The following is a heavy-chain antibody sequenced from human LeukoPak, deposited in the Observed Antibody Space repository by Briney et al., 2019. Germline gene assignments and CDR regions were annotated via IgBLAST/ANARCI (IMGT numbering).Heavy chain of an antibody. J-gene: IGHJ4*02. CDR1: GLTFSTHW. CDR2: INDDGSLT. D-gene: IGHD1-20*01. V-gene: IGHV3-74*01. Sequence: QSGGSLRLSCAASGLTFSTHWMYWVRQTPGKGLVWVSGINDDGSLTNYADSVKGRFTMSRDNAKNTLFLQMNSLRAEDTALYYCVSYNWSQPDYWGQGSLVTVSS. CDR3: VSYNWSQPDY.